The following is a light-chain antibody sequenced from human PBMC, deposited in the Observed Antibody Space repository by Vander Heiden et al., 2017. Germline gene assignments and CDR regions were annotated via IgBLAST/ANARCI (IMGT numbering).Light chain of an antibody. V-gene: IGLV3-1*01. CDR1: NLGDKY. CDR2: QDS. CDR3: QAWDSSTVV. J-gene: IGLJ2*01. Sequence: SYELTQPPSVSVYPGQTASIPCSGDNLGDKYACWYQQKPGQSPVLVIYQDSKRPSGIPERFSGSNSGNTATLTISGTQAMDEADYYCQAWDSSTVVFGGGTKLTSL.